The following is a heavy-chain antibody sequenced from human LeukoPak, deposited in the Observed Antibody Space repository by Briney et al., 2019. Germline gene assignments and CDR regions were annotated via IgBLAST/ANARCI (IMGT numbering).Heavy chain of an antibody. Sequence: RPGGSLRLSCAASGFTFSSYSMNWVRQAPGKGLEWVSSISSSSSYIYYADSVKGRFTISRDNAKNSLYLQMNSLRAEDTAVYYCARWVWDDSSGYYFDYWGQGTLVTVSS. J-gene: IGHJ4*02. CDR1: GFTFSSYS. CDR2: ISSSSSYI. CDR3: ARWVWDDSSGYYFDY. D-gene: IGHD3-22*01. V-gene: IGHV3-21*01.